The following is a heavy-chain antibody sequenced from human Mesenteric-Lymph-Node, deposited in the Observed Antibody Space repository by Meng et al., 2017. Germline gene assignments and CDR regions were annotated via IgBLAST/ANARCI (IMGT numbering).Heavy chain of an antibody. J-gene: IGHJ5*02. CDR3: VRSSGWVKTGFDP. CDR1: GGSISTSGYY. D-gene: IGHD6-19*01. Sequence: PPLQESGPGLVKPSEALSLTCSVSGGSISTSGYYWGWIRQPPGKGLEWIGSIGHSGFTYYTPSLKSRVTVSIDTSRNQFSLWLTSVTAADTAVYYCVRSSGWVKTGFDPWGQGTLVTVSS. V-gene: IGHV4-39*01. CDR2: IGHSGFT.